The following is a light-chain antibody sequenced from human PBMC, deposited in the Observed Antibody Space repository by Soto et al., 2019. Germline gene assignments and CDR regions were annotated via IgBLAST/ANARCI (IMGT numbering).Light chain of an antibody. J-gene: IGKJ1*01. CDR3: IQATQLPGT. CDR1: QSLAHSDGNTY. CDR2: RIS. V-gene: IGKV2-24*01. Sequence: DIVMTQTPLSSPVTLGQPASISCKSSQSLAHSDGNTYLSWLHQRPGQPPRILIYRISDRFPGVPDRFSGSGAGTDFTLTIDRVEAEDVGVYYCIQATQLPGTFGQGTKVEIK.